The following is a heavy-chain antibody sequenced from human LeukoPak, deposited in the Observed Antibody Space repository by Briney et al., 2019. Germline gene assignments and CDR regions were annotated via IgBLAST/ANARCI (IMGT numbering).Heavy chain of an antibody. V-gene: IGHV3-11*01. Sequence: GSLRLSCAASGFTFSDYYMSWIRQAPGKGPEWVSYISSSGSTIYYADSVKGRFTISRDNAKNSLYLQMNSLRAEDTAVYYCATYYYDSSGYYYDAFDIWGQGTMVTVSS. J-gene: IGHJ3*02. CDR3: ATYYYDSSGYYYDAFDI. CDR1: GFTFSDYY. D-gene: IGHD3-22*01. CDR2: ISSSGSTI.